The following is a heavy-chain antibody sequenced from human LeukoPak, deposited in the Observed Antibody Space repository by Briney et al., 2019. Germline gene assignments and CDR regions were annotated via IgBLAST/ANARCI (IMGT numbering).Heavy chain of an antibody. CDR3: ARGSGCSSTSCYRYYYYYMDV. Sequence: SETLSLTCAVYGGSFSGYYWSWIRQAPGKGLEWIGEINHSGSTNYNPSLKSRVTISVDTSKNQFSLKLSSVTAADTAVYYCARGSGCSSTSCYRYYYYYMDVWGKGTTVTVSS. CDR2: INHSGST. J-gene: IGHJ6*03. V-gene: IGHV4-34*01. CDR1: GGSFSGYY. D-gene: IGHD2-2*01.